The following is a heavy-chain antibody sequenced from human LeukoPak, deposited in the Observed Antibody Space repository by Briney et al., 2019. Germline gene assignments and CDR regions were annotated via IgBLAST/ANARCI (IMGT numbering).Heavy chain of an antibody. J-gene: IGHJ5*02. CDR2: IYYSGTI. CDR1: GGSISSSSYY. Sequence: PSETLSLTCTVSGGSISSSSYYWGWIRQPPGKGLEWIGSIYYSGTIYYNPSLKSRVTISVDTSKNQFSLKLSSVTAADTAVYYCARERYCSSTSCYIWFDPWGQGTLVTVSS. D-gene: IGHD2-2*02. CDR3: ARERYCSSTSCYIWFDP. V-gene: IGHV4-39*07.